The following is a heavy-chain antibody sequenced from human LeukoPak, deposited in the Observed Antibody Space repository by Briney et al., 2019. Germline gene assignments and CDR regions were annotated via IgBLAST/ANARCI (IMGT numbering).Heavy chain of an antibody. V-gene: IGHV3-74*01. CDR1: GFTFSSYW. D-gene: IGHD3-22*01. Sequence: GGSLRLSCTASGFTFSSYWMHWVRQAPGKGLVWVSRINSDGSSTSYADSVKGRFTISRDNAKNTLYLQMNSLGAEDTAVYYCASSARSGYYYEGYWGQGTLVTVSS. J-gene: IGHJ4*02. CDR2: INSDGSST. CDR3: ASSARSGYYYEGY.